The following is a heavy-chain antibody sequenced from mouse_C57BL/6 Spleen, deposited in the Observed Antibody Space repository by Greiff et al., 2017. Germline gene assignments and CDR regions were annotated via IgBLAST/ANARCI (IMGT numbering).Heavy chain of an antibody. V-gene: IGHV1-26*01. CDR1: GYTFTDYY. CDR3: AREAAVVAPFDY. J-gene: IGHJ2*01. Sequence: EVKLQQSGPELVKPGASVKISCKASGYTFTDYYMNWVKQSHGKSLEWIGYINPNNGGTSYNQKFKGKATLTVDKSSSTAYMELRSLTSEDAAVYYCAREAAVVAPFDYWGQGTTLTVSS. D-gene: IGHD1-1*01. CDR2: INPNNGGT.